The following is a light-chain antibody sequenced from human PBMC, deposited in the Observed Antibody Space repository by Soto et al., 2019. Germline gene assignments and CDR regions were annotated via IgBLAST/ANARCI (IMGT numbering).Light chain of an antibody. V-gene: IGKV1-13*02. J-gene: IGKJ1*01. Sequence: IQLTQSPSSLSAYVGARVTITXXASQGINSALAWYQQKPGKAPKLLIYDASSLESGVPSRFSGSGSGTEFTLTISSLQPDDFAPSYCQRSNSYSRPCGRGTKVDIK. CDR1: QGINSA. CDR3: QRSNSYSRP. CDR2: DAS.